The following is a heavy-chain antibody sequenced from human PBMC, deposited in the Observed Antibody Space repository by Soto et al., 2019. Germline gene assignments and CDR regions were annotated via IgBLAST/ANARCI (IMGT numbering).Heavy chain of an antibody. J-gene: IGHJ4*02. Sequence: GGSLRLSCAASGFTFSSYAMSWVRQAPGKGLEWISAVTGSGGSTYHADSVKGRFTISRDNSKNTLYLLMSSLRAEGTAIYYCAKGSAHGSPYYFDYWGQGTLVTVSS. CDR1: GFTFSSYA. CDR2: VTGSGGST. D-gene: IGHD6-25*01. V-gene: IGHV3-23*01. CDR3: AKGSAHGSPYYFDY.